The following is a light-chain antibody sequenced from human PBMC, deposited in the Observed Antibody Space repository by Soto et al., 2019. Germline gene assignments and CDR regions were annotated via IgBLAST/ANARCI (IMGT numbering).Light chain of an antibody. CDR2: DAS. V-gene: IGKV3-11*01. CDR1: QNLNSD. J-gene: IGKJ1*01. Sequence: EIVLTQSPATLSLSPGERATLSCRASQNLNSDLAWYQQKPGQAPRLLIYDASNRATGIPARFSGSGSGTDFTLAISSLEPEDFAVYYCQQRSNWPRTFGQGTKVDIK. CDR3: QQRSNWPRT.